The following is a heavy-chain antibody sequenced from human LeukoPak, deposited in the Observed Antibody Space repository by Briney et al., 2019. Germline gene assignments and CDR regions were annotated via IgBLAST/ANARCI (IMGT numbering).Heavy chain of an antibody. Sequence: SETLSLTCTVSGDSISTGSYYWSWIRQPAGRGLEWIGRIYTSGSTKYNPPLKSRVTISLDASKNQFSLKLSSVTAADTAVYYCARTLSTTGTSEWFDPWGQGTLVTVSS. J-gene: IGHJ5*02. D-gene: IGHD1-1*01. CDR3: ARTLSTTGTSEWFDP. CDR1: GDSISTGSYY. CDR2: IYTSGST. V-gene: IGHV4-61*02.